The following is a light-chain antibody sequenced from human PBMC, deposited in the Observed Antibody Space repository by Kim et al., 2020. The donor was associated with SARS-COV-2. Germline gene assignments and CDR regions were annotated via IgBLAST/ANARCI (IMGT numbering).Light chain of an antibody. CDR3: AAWDDSLNGRV. J-gene: IGLJ3*02. CDR1: SSNIGNNT. Sequence: GQKVTISCSGSSSNIGNNTVTWYQQLPGTAPKLLIYNSHQRPSGIPDRVSGSKSGTSASLAISGLQSGDEAAYYCAAWDDSLNGRVFGGGTQVTVL. V-gene: IGLV1-44*01. CDR2: NSH.